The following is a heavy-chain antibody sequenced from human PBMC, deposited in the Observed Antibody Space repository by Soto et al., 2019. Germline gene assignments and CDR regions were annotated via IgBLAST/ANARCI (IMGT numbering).Heavy chain of an antibody. CDR1: SVSISSYF. D-gene: IGHD6-25*01. J-gene: IGHJ4*02. Sequence: WETLSLTCSVSSVSISSYFWSWIRQAPGRGLEWIGYTYHRGSTNYSPSLKSRVAISLDTSENQFSLKVNSVTAADTAVYYCARIGGYHGPLDYWGQGTPVTVSS. CDR2: TYHRGST. CDR3: ARIGGYHGPLDY. V-gene: IGHV4-59*01.